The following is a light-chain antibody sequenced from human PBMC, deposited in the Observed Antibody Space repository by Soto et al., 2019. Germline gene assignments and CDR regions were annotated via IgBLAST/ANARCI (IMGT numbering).Light chain of an antibody. CDR1: SSNIGGNS. V-gene: IGLV1-51*01. J-gene: IGLJ1*01. CDR3: GSWDSSLSAYV. Sequence: QSVMTQPPSVSAAPGQKVTISCSGSSSNIGGNSVSWYQQLPGTAPKLLIYDDNKRPSGIPDRFSGSQSGTSATLGITGFQTGDEADYYCGSWDSSLSAYVFGTGTKVTVL. CDR2: DDN.